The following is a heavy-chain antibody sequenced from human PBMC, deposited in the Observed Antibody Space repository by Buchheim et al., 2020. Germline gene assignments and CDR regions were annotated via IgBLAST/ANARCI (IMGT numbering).Heavy chain of an antibody. J-gene: IGHJ6*02. Sequence: QVQLQESGPGLVKPSETLSLTCTVSGGSISSYYWSWIRQPPGKGLEWIGYIYYSGSTNYNPSLKSRVTISVDTSKNQFSLKLSSVTAADTAVYYCARDRVVVVPAATCRLVGYYYGMDVWGQGTT. CDR2: IYYSGST. V-gene: IGHV4-59*01. CDR3: ARDRVVVVPAATCRLVGYYYGMDV. CDR1: GGSISSYY. D-gene: IGHD2-2*01.